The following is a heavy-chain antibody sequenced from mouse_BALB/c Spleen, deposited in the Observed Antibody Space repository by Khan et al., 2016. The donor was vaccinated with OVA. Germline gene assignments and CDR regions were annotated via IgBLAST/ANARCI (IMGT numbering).Heavy chain of an antibody. CDR3: ASGGSHAMDY. Sequence: EVQLQESGPSLVKPSQTLSLTCSVTGDSITSGYWTWIRKFPGNKLEYMGYISYSGSTYYNPSLKSRISITRDTSKNQYHLQLKTVTTEDTAKCYCASGGSHAMDYWGQGTSVTVSS. CDR1: GDSITSGY. CDR2: ISYSGST. V-gene: IGHV3-8*02. J-gene: IGHJ4*01.